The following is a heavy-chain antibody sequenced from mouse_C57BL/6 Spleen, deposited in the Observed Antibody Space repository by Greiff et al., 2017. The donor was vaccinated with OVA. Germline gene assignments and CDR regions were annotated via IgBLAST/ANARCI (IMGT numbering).Heavy chain of an antibody. Sequence: QVQLQQPGAELVMPGASVKLSCKASGYTFTSYWMHWVKQRPGQGLEWIGEIDPSDSYTNYNQKFKGKSTLTVDKSSSTAYMQLSSLTSEDSAVYYGARTPWDGRLAYWGQGTLVTVSA. CDR1: GYTFTSYW. V-gene: IGHV1-69*01. CDR3: ARTPWDGRLAY. CDR2: IDPSDSYT. J-gene: IGHJ3*01. D-gene: IGHD4-1*01.